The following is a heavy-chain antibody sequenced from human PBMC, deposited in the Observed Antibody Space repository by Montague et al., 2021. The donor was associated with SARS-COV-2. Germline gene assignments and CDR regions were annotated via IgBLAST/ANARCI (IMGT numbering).Heavy chain of an antibody. J-gene: IGHJ4*02. CDR1: GGSISSSSYY. CDR2: IYYRGST. CDR3: ATQEDPSGWIPGPFDF. D-gene: IGHD6-19*01. Sequence: SETLSLTCTVSGGSISSSSYYWAWIRQPPGKGLEWIGSIYYRGSTYYNPSLKSRVIISVDTSKNQLSLKLSSVTAADTAAYYCATQEDPSGWIPGPFDFWGQGTLLTVSS. V-gene: IGHV4-39*01.